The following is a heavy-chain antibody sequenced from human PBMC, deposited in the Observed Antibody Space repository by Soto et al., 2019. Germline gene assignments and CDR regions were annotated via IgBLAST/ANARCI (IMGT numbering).Heavy chain of an antibody. CDR1: GYSFTSYW. CDR2: IDPSDSYT. D-gene: IGHD1-26*01. CDR3: ARHGQWELLLYYYGMDV. J-gene: IGHJ6*02. V-gene: IGHV5-10-1*01. Sequence: GESLKISCKGSGYSFTSYWISWVRQMPGKGLERMGRIDPSDSYTNYGPSFQGHVTISADKSISTAYLQWSSLKASDTAMYYCARHGQWELLLYYYGMDVWGQGTTVTVSS.